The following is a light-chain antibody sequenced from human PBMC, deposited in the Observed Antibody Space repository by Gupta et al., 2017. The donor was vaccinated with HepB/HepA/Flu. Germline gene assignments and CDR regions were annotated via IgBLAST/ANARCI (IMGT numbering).Light chain of an antibody. J-gene: IGKJ5*01. V-gene: IGKV3-11*01. Sequence: EIVLTQSPATLSLSPGERATLSCRVSQRAVRHLDWYQQKPGHAPRLLIYATSNRATGIPARFRGSGAGTDFTLTISSREPEDFAVYYCQHRTYWPPSITFGQGTRLEMK. CDR1: QRAVRH. CDR3: QHRTYWPPSIT. CDR2: ATS.